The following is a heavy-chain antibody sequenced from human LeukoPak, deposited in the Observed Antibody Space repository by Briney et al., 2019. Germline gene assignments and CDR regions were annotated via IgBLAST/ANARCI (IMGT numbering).Heavy chain of an antibody. CDR1: GFTFRSYV. D-gene: IGHD3-3*01. J-gene: IGHJ4*02. V-gene: IGHV3-23*01. CDR3: AKGEREWLLKQYYFDY. Sequence: PGGSLRLSCPASGFTFRSYVMSWVRQAPGKGLDWVSAISGNGGSTYYADSVKGRFTISRDNSKNTLYLQMNSLRAEDTAVYYCAKGEREWLLKQYYFDYWGQGTLVTVSS. CDR2: ISGNGGST.